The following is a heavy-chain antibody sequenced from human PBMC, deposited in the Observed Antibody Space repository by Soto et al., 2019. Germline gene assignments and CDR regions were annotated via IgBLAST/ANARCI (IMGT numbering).Heavy chain of an antibody. CDR3: ATVGNCDCACYA. Sequence: DSVQVSCKASGYTFSSSGFTWVRQAPGQGLEWMGWISANSGNTNYAQKLQGRVTMTTDTSTSTAYMELRGLRSDDTAVYYCATVGNCDCACYAWGQGRLVTLSS. CDR1: GYTFSSSG. CDR2: ISANSGNT. D-gene: IGHD2-21*01. J-gene: IGHJ1*01. V-gene: IGHV1-18*01.